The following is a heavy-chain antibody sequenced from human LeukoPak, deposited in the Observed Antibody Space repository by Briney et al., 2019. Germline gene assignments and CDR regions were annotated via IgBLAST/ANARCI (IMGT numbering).Heavy chain of an antibody. Sequence: ASVKVSCKASGYTFTSYGISWVRQAPGQGLEWMGWISAYNGNTNYAQKLQGRVTMATDTSTSTAYMELRSLRSDDTAVYYCARVPEGRQLVVWFDPWGLGTLVTVSS. CDR1: GYTFTSYG. CDR3: ARVPEGRQLVVWFDP. CDR2: ISAYNGNT. D-gene: IGHD6-13*01. J-gene: IGHJ5*02. V-gene: IGHV1-18*01.